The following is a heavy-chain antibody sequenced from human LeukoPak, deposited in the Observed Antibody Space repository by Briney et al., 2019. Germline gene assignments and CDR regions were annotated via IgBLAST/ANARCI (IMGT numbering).Heavy chain of an antibody. V-gene: IGHV5-51*01. CDR2: IYPGDSDT. CDR3: ARLGIYYGSGSYYPADY. D-gene: IGHD3-10*01. J-gene: IGHJ4*02. CDR1: GYSFTNYW. Sequence: GESLKISCKGSGYSFTNYWIGWVRQMPGKGLEWMGIIYPGDSDTRYSPSFQGQVTISADKSISTAYLQWSSLKASDTAMYYCARLGIYYGSGSYYPADYWGQGTLVTVSS.